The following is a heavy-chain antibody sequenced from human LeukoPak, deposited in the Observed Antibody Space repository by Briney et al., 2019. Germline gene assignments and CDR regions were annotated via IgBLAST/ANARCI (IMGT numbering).Heavy chain of an antibody. CDR3: ARGGLGSYYDFWSGFY. CDR2: IYPGDSDT. J-gene: IGHJ4*02. CDR1: GYSFTSYW. D-gene: IGHD3-3*01. V-gene: IGHV5-51*01. Sequence: GESLKISCKGSGYSFTSYWIGWVRQMPGKGLEWMGIIYPGDSDTRYSPSFQGQVTISADKSISTAYLQWSSLKASDTAMYYCARGGLGSYYDFWSGFYWGQGTLVTVSS.